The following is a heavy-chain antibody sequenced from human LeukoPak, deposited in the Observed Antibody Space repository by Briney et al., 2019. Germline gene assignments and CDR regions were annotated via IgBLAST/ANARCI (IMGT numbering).Heavy chain of an antibody. V-gene: IGHV5-51*01. D-gene: IGHD3-22*01. Sequence: GGSLKIFCKGSGYSFISYWIGWGRQLPGKGLEWMGIIYPGDYDTRSSPSFQGQVTISANKSISTAYLQWSSLKASDTAMYYCARRGYYYDSSGYLYYFDYWGQGTLVTVSS. CDR2: IYPGDYDT. J-gene: IGHJ4*02. CDR1: GYSFISYW. CDR3: ARRGYYYDSSGYLYYFDY.